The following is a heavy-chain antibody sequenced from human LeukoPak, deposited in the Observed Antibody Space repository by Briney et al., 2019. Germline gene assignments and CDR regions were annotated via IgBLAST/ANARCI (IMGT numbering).Heavy chain of an antibody. CDR1: GGPFSGFF. V-gene: IGHV4-34*01. J-gene: IGHJ5*02. D-gene: IGHD3-16*01. CDR2: INHVGST. CDR3: ARASPYTHDTRYNPAWFGP. Sequence: SETLSLTCADYGGPFSGFFWSWIRQPPGKGLEWLGEINHVGSTNYNPSLKSRVTITVDTSKKQFSLKLTSVTAADTAVYYCARASPYTHDTRYNPAWFGPWGQGTMVTVSS.